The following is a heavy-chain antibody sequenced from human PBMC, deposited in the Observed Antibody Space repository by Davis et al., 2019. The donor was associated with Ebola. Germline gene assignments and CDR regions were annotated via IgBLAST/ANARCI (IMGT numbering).Heavy chain of an antibody. Sequence: GESLKISCAASGFTFSDYYMSWIRQAPGKGLEWVSYISSSGSTIYYADSVKGRFTISRDNAKNSLYLQMNSLRAEDTAVYYCAREEAGTTVTTVDYWGQGTLVTVSS. CDR1: GFTFSDYY. CDR3: AREEAGTTVTTVDY. D-gene: IGHD4-17*01. CDR2: ISSSGSTI. J-gene: IGHJ4*02. V-gene: IGHV3-11*01.